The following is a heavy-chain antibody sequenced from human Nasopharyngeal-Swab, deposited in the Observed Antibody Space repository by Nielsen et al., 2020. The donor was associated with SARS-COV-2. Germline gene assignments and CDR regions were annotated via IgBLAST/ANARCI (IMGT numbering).Heavy chain of an antibody. Sequence: SETLSLTCVVYGGSFSSYYWGWIRQPPGKGLEWIAEINQSGSTNYNPSLRSRVTISVDTSKNQFSLRLTSVTAADTAAYYCARGLSGIVPSPFLGLGPYYSYYYMDVWGKGTTVTVSS. CDR2: INQSGST. J-gene: IGHJ6*03. CDR3: ARGLSGIVPSPFLGLGPYYSYYYMDV. D-gene: IGHD2-8*01. V-gene: IGHV4-34*01. CDR1: GGSFSSYY.